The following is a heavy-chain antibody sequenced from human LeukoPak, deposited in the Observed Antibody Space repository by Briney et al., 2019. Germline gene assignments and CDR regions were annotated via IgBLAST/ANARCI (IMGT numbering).Heavy chain of an antibody. CDR2: ISGSGAST. J-gene: IGHJ4*02. D-gene: IGHD3-22*01. CDR1: GFTFSSYA. Sequence: QPGGSLRLSCAASGFTFSSYAMSWVRRAPGKGLEWVSAISGSGASTYYADSVKGRFTISRDNSKNTLYLQMNSLRAEDTAVYYCAKGRGRGYYDSSGYSILIGHFDYWGQGTLVTVSS. V-gene: IGHV3-23*01. CDR3: AKGRGRGYYDSSGYSILIGHFDY.